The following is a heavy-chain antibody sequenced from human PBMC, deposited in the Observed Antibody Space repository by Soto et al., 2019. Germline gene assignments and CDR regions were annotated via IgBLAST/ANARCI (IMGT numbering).Heavy chain of an antibody. CDR1: GFTFSSYG. Sequence: QVQLVESGGGVVQPGRSLRLSCAASGFTFSSYGMHWVRQAPGKGLEWVAVISYDGSNKYYADSVKGRFTISRDNSKKPLYRKKNRLRAGETGLYYGGKAKNFRSTGRYPHGGGGGGMDVWGQGTTVTVSS. D-gene: IGHD2-2*01. J-gene: IGHJ6*02. CDR2: ISYDGSNK. V-gene: IGHV3-30*18. CDR3: GKAKNFRSTGRYPHGGGGGGMDV.